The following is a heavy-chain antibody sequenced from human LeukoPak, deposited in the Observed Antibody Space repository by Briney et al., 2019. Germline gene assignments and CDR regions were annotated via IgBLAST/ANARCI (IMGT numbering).Heavy chain of an antibody. CDR3: AKCGSGYPRGNLFPYYFDY. D-gene: IGHD3-22*01. CDR1: GFTFSSYA. J-gene: IGHJ4*02. V-gene: IGHV3-23*01. Sequence: GGSLRLSCAASGFTFSSYAMSWVRQAPGKGLEWVSAISGSGGNTYYADSVKGRFTISRDNSKNTLYLQMNSLRAEDTAVYYCAKCGSGYPRGNLFPYYFDYWGQGTLVTVSS. CDR2: ISGSGGNT.